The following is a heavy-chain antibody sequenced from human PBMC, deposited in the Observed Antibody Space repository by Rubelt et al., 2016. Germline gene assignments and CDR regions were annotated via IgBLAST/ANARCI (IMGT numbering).Heavy chain of an antibody. CDR1: GFTFSDYV. CDR3: ARGSNKHIVATIGNY. D-gene: IGHD5-12*01. V-gene: IGHV3-30-3*01. CDR2: ISLDGSNT. Sequence: ESGGGVVQPGRSLRLSCAASGFTFSDYVVHWVRQAPGKGLEWVAVISLDGSNTYYTDSVKGLFTISRDNSKNTLYLQMNSLRTEDTAVYYCARGSNKHIVATIGNYWGQGTLVTVSS. J-gene: IGHJ4*02.